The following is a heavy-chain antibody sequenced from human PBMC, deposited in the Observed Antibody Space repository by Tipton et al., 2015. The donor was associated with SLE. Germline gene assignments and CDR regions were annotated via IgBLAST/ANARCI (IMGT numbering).Heavy chain of an antibody. CDR2: ISSSGSNI. J-gene: IGHJ4*02. CDR1: GFTFKSYE. Sequence: GSLRLSCAASGFTFKSYEMSWVRQVPGKGLEWISYISSSGSNIYYADSVKGRFNISRDNAKNSLYLQMNRLRAEDTAIYFCARGANWGFYWGQGTLVTVSS. V-gene: IGHV3-48*03. D-gene: IGHD7-27*01. CDR3: ARGANWGFY.